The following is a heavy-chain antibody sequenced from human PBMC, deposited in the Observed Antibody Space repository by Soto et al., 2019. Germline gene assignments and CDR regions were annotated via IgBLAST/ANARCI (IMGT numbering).Heavy chain of an antibody. CDR2: ISYDGSNK. J-gene: IGHJ4*02. Sequence: PGGSLRLSCAASGFTFSSYAMHWVRQAPGKGLEWVAVISYDGSNKYYADSVKGRFTISRDNSKNTLYLQMNSLRAEDTAVYYCARDEIVGATTGGYWGQGTLVTVSS. V-gene: IGHV3-30-3*01. CDR3: ARDEIVGATTGGY. D-gene: IGHD1-26*01. CDR1: GFTFSSYA.